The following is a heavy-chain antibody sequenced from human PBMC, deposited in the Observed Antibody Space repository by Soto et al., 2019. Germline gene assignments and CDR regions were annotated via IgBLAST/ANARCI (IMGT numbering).Heavy chain of an antibody. CDR1: GGTFSSYA. V-gene: IGHV1-69*13. CDR3: ARDRDRQGDGYNYLLDY. CDR2: IIPIFGTA. Sequence: ASVKVSCKASGGTFSSYAISWVRQAPGQGLEWMGGIIPIFGTANYAQKFQGRVTITADESTSTAYMELSSLRSEDTAVYYCARDRDRQGDGYNYLLDYWGQGTLVTVSS. D-gene: IGHD5-12*01. J-gene: IGHJ4*02.